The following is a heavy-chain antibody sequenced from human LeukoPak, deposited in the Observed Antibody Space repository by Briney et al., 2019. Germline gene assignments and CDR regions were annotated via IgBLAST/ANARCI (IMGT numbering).Heavy chain of an antibody. J-gene: IGHJ4*02. V-gene: IGHV4-30-2*01. D-gene: IGHD3-3*01. Sequence: SQTLSLTCTVSGCSISSGGYYWSWIRQPPGKGLEWIGYIYHSGSTYYNPSLKSRVTISVDRSKNQFSLKLGSVTAADTAVYYCASEGGVTIFGVVNHYFDYWGQGTLVTVSS. CDR2: IYHSGST. CDR3: ASEGGVTIFGVVNHYFDY. CDR1: GCSISSGGYY.